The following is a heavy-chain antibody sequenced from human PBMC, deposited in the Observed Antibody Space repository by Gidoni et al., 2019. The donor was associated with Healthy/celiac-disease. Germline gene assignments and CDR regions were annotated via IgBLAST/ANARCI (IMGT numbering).Heavy chain of an antibody. J-gene: IGHJ4*02. Sequence: QVQLQESGPGLVKPSGTLSLTCAVSGGSISSSNWWSWVRQPPGKGLEWIGEIYHSGSTNYNPSLKSRVTISVDKSKNQFSLKLSSVTAADTAVYYCARACKGDDWLFDEHHFCGDYWGQGTLVTVSS. CDR3: ARACKGDDWLFDEHHFCGDY. D-gene: IGHD3-9*01. CDR2: IYHSGST. V-gene: IGHV4-4*02. CDR1: GGSISSSNW.